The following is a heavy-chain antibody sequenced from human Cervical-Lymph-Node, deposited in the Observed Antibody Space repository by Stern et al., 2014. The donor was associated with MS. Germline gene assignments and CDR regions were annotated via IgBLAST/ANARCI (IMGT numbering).Heavy chain of an antibody. CDR1: GFTFTSSA. CDR2: IVVGSGKT. CDR3: AAEPMYYSDSVGAFDI. Sequence: QLGQSGPEVKKPGTSVKVSCKASGFTFTSSAVQWVRQARGQRLEWIGWIVVGSGKTNYAQKFQERVTIARDMSTSTAYMELSSLRSEDTAVYYCAAEPMYYSDSVGAFDIWGQGTMVTVSS. D-gene: IGHD3-22*01. V-gene: IGHV1-58*01. J-gene: IGHJ3*02.